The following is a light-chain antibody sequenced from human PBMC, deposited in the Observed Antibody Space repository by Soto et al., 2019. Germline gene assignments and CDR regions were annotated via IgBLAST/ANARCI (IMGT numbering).Light chain of an antibody. CDR2: DAS. J-gene: IGKJ1*01. Sequence: EIVLTQSPGTLSLSPGERATLSCRASQSVFNYLAWYQQKPGQAPRLLIYDASNRATGIPARFSGSGSGTDFTLTISSLEPEDLAVYYCQQRSRWPGTLGQGTKVDIK. CDR3: QQRSRWPGT. CDR1: QSVFNY. V-gene: IGKV3-11*01.